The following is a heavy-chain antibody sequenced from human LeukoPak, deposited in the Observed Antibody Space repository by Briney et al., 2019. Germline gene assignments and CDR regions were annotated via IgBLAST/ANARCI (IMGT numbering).Heavy chain of an antibody. Sequence: GGSLRLSCAASRFTFSSYAMSWVRQAPGKRLEWASAISGDGGRTYYPDSVRGRFTISRDNSKNTLYLQMSSLRAEVTAVYYCAKDVGIEGATPLDYWGQGTLVTVSS. D-gene: IGHD1-26*01. CDR3: AKDVGIEGATPLDY. J-gene: IGHJ4*02. CDR1: RFTFSSYA. V-gene: IGHV3-23*01. CDR2: ISGDGGRT.